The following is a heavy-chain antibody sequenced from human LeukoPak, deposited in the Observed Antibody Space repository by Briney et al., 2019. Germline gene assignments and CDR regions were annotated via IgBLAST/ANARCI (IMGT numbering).Heavy chain of an antibody. Sequence: GGSLRLSRAASGFTLTSSDMSWVRQAPGKGLEWVSSISDSGGSTDYLDSVRGRFTISRDISKNTLYLQMNSLRAEDTAIYYCAKDGRSYTPGYWGQGALVTVSS. D-gene: IGHD2-15*01. CDR3: AKDGRSYTPGY. J-gene: IGHJ4*02. V-gene: IGHV3-23*01. CDR1: GFTLTSSD. CDR2: ISDSGGST.